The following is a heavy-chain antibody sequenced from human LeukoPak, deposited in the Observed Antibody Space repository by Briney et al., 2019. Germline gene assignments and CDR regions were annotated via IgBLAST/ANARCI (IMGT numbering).Heavy chain of an antibody. V-gene: IGHV4-39*01. CDR1: GGSISSRSHY. CDR3: ARQAVVVAALLDC. J-gene: IGHJ4*02. D-gene: IGHD2-15*01. Sequence: PSETLSLTCTVSGGSISSRSHYWGWIRQPPGKGLVWIGNIYYSGSTYYNPSLMSRVTISVDTSKNHFSLKLSSVTAADTAVYYCARQAVVVAALLDCWGQGTLVTVSS. CDR2: IYYSGST.